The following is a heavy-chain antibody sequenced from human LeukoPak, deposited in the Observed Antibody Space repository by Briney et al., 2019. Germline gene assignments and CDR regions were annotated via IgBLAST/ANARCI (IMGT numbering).Heavy chain of an antibody. CDR2: IYYSGTT. J-gene: IGHJ4*02. CDR3: ARGVYIAAAQYAY. Sequence: SETLSLTGTVSGGSISSYYWSWMRQAPGKGLEWSGYIYYSGTTNYNPSLKSRVTISVDTSKNQFSLKLSSVTAADTAVYYCARGVYIAAAQYAYWGQGTLVTVSS. D-gene: IGHD6-13*01. V-gene: IGHV4-59*01. CDR1: GGSISSYY.